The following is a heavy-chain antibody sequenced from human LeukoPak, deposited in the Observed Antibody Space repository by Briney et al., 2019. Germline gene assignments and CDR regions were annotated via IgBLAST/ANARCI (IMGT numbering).Heavy chain of an antibody. D-gene: IGHD6-19*01. CDR2: FNPSGGGT. Sequence: ASVKVSCKTSGYTFTTYYVHWVRQAPGQGLEWMGLFNPSGGGTSYAQKFQGRVTMTRDTSTSTVYMELSSLRSEDTAVYYCAKDAVAGTHYFDFWGQGTRVTVSS. V-gene: IGHV1-46*01. J-gene: IGHJ4*02. CDR3: AKDAVAGTHYFDF. CDR1: GYTFTTYY.